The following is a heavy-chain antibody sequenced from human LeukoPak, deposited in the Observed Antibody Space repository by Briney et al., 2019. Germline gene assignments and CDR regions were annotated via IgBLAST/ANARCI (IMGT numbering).Heavy chain of an antibody. CDR2: ISSSGSTI. D-gene: IGHD6-19*01. J-gene: IGHJ4*02. CDR3: ATMGPHIAVTRRDY. Sequence: GGSLRLSCAASGFTFSSYSMSWVRQAPGKGLEWVSYISSSGSTIYYADSVKGRFTISRDNAKNSLFLQMNSLRAEDTAVYYCATMGPHIAVTRRDYWGQGTLVTVSS. CDR1: GFTFSSYS. V-gene: IGHV3-48*04.